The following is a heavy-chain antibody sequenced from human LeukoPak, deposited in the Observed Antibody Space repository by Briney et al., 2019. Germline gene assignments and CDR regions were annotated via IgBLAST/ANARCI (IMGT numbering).Heavy chain of an antibody. Sequence: ASVKVSCKASGYTFTSYGISWVRQAPGQGLEWMGWISAYNGNTNYALKLQGRVTMTTDTSTSTAYMELRSLRSDDTAVYYCARENYDYVWGSYRDNWFDPWGQGTLVTVSS. V-gene: IGHV1-18*01. CDR1: GYTFTSYG. CDR2: ISAYNGNT. J-gene: IGHJ5*02. D-gene: IGHD3-16*02. CDR3: ARENYDYVWGSYRDNWFDP.